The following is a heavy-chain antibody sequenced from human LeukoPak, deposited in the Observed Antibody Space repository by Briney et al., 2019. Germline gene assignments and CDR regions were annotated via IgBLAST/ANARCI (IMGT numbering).Heavy chain of an antibody. V-gene: IGHV3-7*05. J-gene: IGHJ4*02. D-gene: IGHD6-19*01. CDR3: ARDQDAYSSGWYGVFDF. Sequence: GGSLRLSCAASGFTFSGYWMSWVRQAPGKGLEWVANIKQDGSESKYVDSVKGRFTISRDNAKNTLYLQMNSLRAEDTALYYCARDQDAYSSGWYGVFDFWGQGSLVTVSS. CDR1: GFTFSGYW. CDR2: IKQDGSES.